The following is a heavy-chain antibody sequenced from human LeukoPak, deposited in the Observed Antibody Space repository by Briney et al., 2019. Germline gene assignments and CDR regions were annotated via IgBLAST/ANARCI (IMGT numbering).Heavy chain of an antibody. CDR3: ARVRITIFGVVIMNNWFDP. V-gene: IGHV4-38-2*01. J-gene: IGHJ5*02. D-gene: IGHD3-3*01. CDR1: GFTFSDYY. Sequence: ESLRLSCAVSGFTFSDYYMNWIRQPPGKGLEWIGSIFHSGSNYYNPPFKNRVTISVGTSKNQFSLKLSSVTAADTAVYYCARVRITIFGVVIMNNWFDPWGQRTLVTVSS. CDR2: IFHSGSN.